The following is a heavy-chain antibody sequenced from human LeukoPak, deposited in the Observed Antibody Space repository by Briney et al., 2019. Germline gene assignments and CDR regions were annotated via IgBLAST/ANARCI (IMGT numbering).Heavy chain of an antibody. Sequence: SETLSLTCAVYGGSFSGYYWSWIRQPPGKGLEWIGEINHSGSTNYNPSLKSRVTISVDTSKNQFSLKLSSVTAADTAVYYCARDVGRYTYGYRPTELYWYFDLWGRGTRVTVSS. CDR1: GGSFSGYY. D-gene: IGHD5-18*01. CDR3: ARDVGRYTYGYRPTELYWYFDL. J-gene: IGHJ2*01. V-gene: IGHV4-34*01. CDR2: INHSGST.